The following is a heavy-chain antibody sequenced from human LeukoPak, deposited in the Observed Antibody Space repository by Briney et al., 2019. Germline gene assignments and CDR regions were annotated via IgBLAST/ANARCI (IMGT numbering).Heavy chain of an antibody. CDR3: ARDPETLAYFDY. V-gene: IGHV3-30-3*01. CDR2: ISYDGSNK. CDR1: GFTFSSYA. Sequence: GGSLRLSCAASGFTFSSYAMHWVRQAPGKGLEWVAVISYDGSNKYYADSVKGRFTISRDNSKNTLYLQMNSLRAEDTAVYYCARDPETLAYFDYWDQGTLVTVSS. J-gene: IGHJ4*02.